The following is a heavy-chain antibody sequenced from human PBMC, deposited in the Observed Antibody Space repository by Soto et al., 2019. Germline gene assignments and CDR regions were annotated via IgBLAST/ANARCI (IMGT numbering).Heavy chain of an antibody. CDR3: AKVGHIVVVTAIPDSAFDI. V-gene: IGHV1-69*06. CDR1: GGAFSSFA. D-gene: IGHD2-21*02. CDR2: IIPVFGTA. Sequence: QVQLVQSGAEVKKPGSTVKVSCKASGGAFSSFAISWVRQAPGQGLEWMGGIIPVFGTANYAQKFQGRVTITADKSRSTAYMELSSLTSEDTAVYFCAKVGHIVVVTAIPDSAFDIWGQGTMVTVSS. J-gene: IGHJ3*02.